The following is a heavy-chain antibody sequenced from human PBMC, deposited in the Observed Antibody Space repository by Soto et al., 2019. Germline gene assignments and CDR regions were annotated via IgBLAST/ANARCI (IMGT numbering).Heavy chain of an antibody. CDR2: INPNSGGT. J-gene: IGHJ6*02. CDR3: AREEDKAMTTSGFYYYGMDV. CDR1: GYTFTGYY. V-gene: IGHV1-2*02. Sequence: GASVKVSCKASGYTFTGYYMHWVRQAPGQGLEWMGWINPNSGGTNYAQKFQGRVTMTRDTSISTAYMELSRLRSDDTAVYYCAREEDKAMTTSGFYYYGMDVWGQGTTVTVYS. D-gene: IGHD5-18*01.